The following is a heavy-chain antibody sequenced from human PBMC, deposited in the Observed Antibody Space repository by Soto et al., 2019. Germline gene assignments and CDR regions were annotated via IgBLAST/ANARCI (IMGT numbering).Heavy chain of an antibody. CDR3: ARMVVRMVYAIKYFDY. CDR2: ISAYNGNT. Sequence: ASVKVSCKASGYTFTRYGISWVRQAPGQGLEWMGWISAYNGNTNYAQKLQGRVTMTTDTSTSTAYMALRSLRSDDTAGYYCARMVVRMVYAIKYFDYLGQGTLVTGSS. V-gene: IGHV1-18*01. J-gene: IGHJ4*01. D-gene: IGHD2-8*01. CDR1: GYTFTRYG.